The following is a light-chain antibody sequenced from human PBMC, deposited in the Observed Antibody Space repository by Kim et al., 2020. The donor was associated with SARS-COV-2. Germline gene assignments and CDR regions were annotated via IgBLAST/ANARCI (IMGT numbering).Light chain of an antibody. V-gene: IGLV3-21*04. Sequence: SYELTQPPSVSVAPGKTAMIACGGNSIGSKSVHWYQQRPGQAPVLVIYYDSDRPSGIPERFSGSNSGNTATLTISRVEAGDEADYYCQVWDSTSDHRVVFGGGTQLTVL. CDR1: SIGSKS. J-gene: IGLJ2*01. CDR3: QVWDSTSDHRVV. CDR2: YDS.